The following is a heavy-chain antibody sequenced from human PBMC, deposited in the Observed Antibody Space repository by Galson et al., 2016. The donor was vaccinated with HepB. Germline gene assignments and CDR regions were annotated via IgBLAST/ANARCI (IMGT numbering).Heavy chain of an antibody. Sequence: SLRLSCAGSGFTFASYGMNWVRQAPGKGLEWVSYITSSGGAIYYTDSVKGRFTISRDNAKNSLYLQMNSLRAEDTAVYYCARDIYGPTYFYYYGLDVWGEGTTATAS. CDR2: ITSSGGAI. CDR1: GFTFASYG. V-gene: IGHV3-48*01. D-gene: IGHD2/OR15-2a*01. CDR3: ARDIYGPTYFYYYGLDV. J-gene: IGHJ6*02.